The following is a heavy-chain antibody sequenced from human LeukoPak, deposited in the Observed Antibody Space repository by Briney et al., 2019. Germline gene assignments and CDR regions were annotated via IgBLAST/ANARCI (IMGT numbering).Heavy chain of an antibody. CDR1: GGSISTSGYS. CDR3: ARVYGFDP. J-gene: IGHJ5*02. D-gene: IGHD2-2*02. Sequence: SETLSLTCTVSGGSISTSGYSWGWIRQPPGKGLEWIGIVLSGASTQYTPSLSRPVTISADTSKNQFSLKLSSVTAADTAVYYCARVYGFDPWGQGTLVTVSS. V-gene: IGHV4-39*07. CDR2: VLSGAST.